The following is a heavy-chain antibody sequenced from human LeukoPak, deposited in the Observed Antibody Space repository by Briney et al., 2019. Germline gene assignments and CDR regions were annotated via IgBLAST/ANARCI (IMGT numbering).Heavy chain of an antibody. CDR1: GFTFSSYS. Sequence: GGSLRLSCAASGFTFSSYSMNWVRQAPGKGLEWVSYIGSSSSTIYYADSVKGRFTISRDNAKNSLYLQMDSRRTEDTAVYYFARVRHGGYYPTTGYCPDALPLWGQGPMVPVSS. V-gene: IGHV3-48*04. J-gene: IGHJ3*01. CDR2: IGSSSSTI. CDR3: ARVRHGGYYPTTGYCPDALPL. D-gene: IGHD3-22*01.